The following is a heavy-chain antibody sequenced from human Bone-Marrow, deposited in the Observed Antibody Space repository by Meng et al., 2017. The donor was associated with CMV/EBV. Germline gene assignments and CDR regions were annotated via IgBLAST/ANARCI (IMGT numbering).Heavy chain of an antibody. D-gene: IGHD4-17*01. J-gene: IGHJ4*02. CDR3: AKGLYGDYYFDY. V-gene: IGHV3-23*01. CDR2: ISASGAST. CDR1: GFTFSRFA. Sequence: EVQLLESGGGLVQPGGSLRLSCAASGFTFSRFAMSWVRQAPGKGLEWVSAISASGASTYYADSVRGRFTISRDISKNTLYLQMNSLRAEDTALYYCAKGLYGDYYFDYWGQGTLVTVSS.